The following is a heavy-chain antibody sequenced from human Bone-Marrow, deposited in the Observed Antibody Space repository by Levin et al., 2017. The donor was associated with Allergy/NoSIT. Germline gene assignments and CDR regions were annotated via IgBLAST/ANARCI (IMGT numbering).Heavy chain of an antibody. D-gene: IGHD2-15*01. CDR1: GYTFTGYY. CDR2: INPNSGGT. V-gene: IGHV1-2*02. Sequence: VASVKVSCKASGYTFTGYYMHWVRQAPGQGLEWMGWINPNSGGTNYAQKFQGRVTMTRDTSISTAYMELSRLRSDDTAVYYCARDLGYCSGGSCYFIHYWGQGTLVTVSS. CDR3: ARDLGYCSGGSCYFIHY. J-gene: IGHJ4*02.